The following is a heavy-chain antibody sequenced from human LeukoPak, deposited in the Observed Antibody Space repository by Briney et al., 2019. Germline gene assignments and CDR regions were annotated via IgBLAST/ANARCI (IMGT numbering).Heavy chain of an antibody. CDR1: GFTFISNA. CDR3: ATGGKFDFWSGYHIDH. D-gene: IGHD3-3*01. Sequence: GGSLRLSCEVSGFTFISNAMHWVRQAPDKGLEWVAVISYDGSNKNFADSVKGRFTVSIDNSKHTLYLHVNSLRSDDTAMYYCATGGKFDFWSGYHIDHWGQGTLVTVSS. V-gene: IGHV3-30*04. CDR2: ISYDGSNK. J-gene: IGHJ5*02.